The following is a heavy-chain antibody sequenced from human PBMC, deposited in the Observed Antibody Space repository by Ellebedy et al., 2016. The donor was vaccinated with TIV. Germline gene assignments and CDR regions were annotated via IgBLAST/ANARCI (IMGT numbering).Heavy chain of an antibody. CDR3: TRDPITIFGVVDGGFDY. V-gene: IGHV3-49*03. CDR1: GFTFGDYA. J-gene: IGHJ4*02. D-gene: IGHD3-3*01. Sequence: GGSLRLXXTASGFTFGDYAMSWFRQAPGKGLEWVGFIRSKAYGGTTEYAASVKGRFTISRDDSKSIAYLQMNSLKTEDTAVYYCTRDPITIFGVVDGGFDYWGQGTLVTVSS. CDR2: IRSKAYGGTT.